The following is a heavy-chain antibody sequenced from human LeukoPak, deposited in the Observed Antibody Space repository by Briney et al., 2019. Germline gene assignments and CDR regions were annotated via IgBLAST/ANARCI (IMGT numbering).Heavy chain of an antibody. V-gene: IGHV1-3*01. Sequence: GASVKVSCKASGYTFPGYTIHWVRQAPGQRLEWMGWINAGNGNTKSSQRFQGRVTITRDTSASTANMELSSLRSEDTAVYYCARDLGGSLSYWGQGTLVTVSS. CDR3: ARDLGGSLSY. CDR2: INAGNGNT. CDR1: GYTFPGYT. J-gene: IGHJ4*02.